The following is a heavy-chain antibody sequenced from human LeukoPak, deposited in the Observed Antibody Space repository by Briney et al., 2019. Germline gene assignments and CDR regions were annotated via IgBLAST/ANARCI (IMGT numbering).Heavy chain of an antibody. D-gene: IGHD2-8*01. Sequence: SETLSLTCTASGGSISIMNHYWGWIRQPPEKGLEWIGSILYSGNTWYTPSLKSRVTISVDTSRSQFSLKLTSVTAADTAVYYCGRHAHNGDFAYWGQGILVTVSS. CDR1: GGSISIMNHY. CDR3: GRHAHNGDFAY. J-gene: IGHJ4*02. V-gene: IGHV4-39*01. CDR2: ILYSGNT.